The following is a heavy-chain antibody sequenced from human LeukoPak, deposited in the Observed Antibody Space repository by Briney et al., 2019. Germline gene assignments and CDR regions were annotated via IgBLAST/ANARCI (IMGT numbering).Heavy chain of an antibody. V-gene: IGHV4-34*01. CDR3: ARGPVRLARPYDY. CDR1: GGSLSGAY. CDR2: INHTGST. Sequence: PSETLSLTCTVQGGSLSGAYWTWIRQPPGKGLEWIGEINHTGSTNYNPSFKSRVTMSADTPKNQFSLNLTSVTAADTALYYCARGPVRLARPYDYWGQGTLVTVSS. J-gene: IGHJ4*02. D-gene: IGHD3-9*01.